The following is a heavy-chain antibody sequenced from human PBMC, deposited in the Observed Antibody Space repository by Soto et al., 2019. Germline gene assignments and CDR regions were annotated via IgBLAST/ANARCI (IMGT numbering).Heavy chain of an antibody. CDR1: GYTFTSYD. CDR3: ARRAETNGWNGFGADKYYFDF. Sequence: ASVQVSCKASGYTFTSYDIYWVRQATGQGLEWMGWMNPNTGNSGYAQKFQGRVTMTSDTSISTAHMELSSLRSDDTAVYYCARRAETNGWNGFGADKYYFDFWGQGTLVPVS. V-gene: IGHV1-8*01. D-gene: IGHD1-1*01. CDR2: MNPNTGNS. J-gene: IGHJ4*02.